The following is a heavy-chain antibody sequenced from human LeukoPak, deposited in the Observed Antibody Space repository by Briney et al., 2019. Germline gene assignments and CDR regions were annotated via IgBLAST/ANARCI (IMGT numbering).Heavy chain of an antibody. V-gene: IGHV3-49*04. CDR2: IRSKAYGGTT. Sequence: GGSLRLSCTASGFTFGDYAMSWVRQAPGKGLEWVGFIRSKAYGGTTEYAASVNGRFTISRDDSKSIAYLQMNSLKTEDTAVYYCTSTVRHCSSTSCYYFDYWGQGTLVTVSS. J-gene: IGHJ4*02. CDR3: TSTVRHCSSTSCYYFDY. D-gene: IGHD2-2*01. CDR1: GFTFGDYA.